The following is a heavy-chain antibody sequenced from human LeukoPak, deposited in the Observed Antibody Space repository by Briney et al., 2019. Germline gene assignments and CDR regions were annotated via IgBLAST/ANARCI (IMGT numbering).Heavy chain of an antibody. D-gene: IGHD2-15*01. CDR3: AGGGGYLIEK. J-gene: IGHJ4*02. V-gene: IGHV3-7*03. CDR1: GFNFGGHW. Sequence: PGGSLRLSCVASGFNFGGHWMNWVRQAPGKGLEWVANIKQDGSEKIYVYSVRGRFTISRAKAKTSLYLQMDSLRAEDTALYYCAGGGGYLIEKWGERTPATVSS. CDR2: IKQDGSEK.